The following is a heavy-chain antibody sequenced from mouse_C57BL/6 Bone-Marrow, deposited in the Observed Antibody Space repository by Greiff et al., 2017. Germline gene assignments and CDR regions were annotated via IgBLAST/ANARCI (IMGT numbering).Heavy chain of an antibody. CDR1: GYTFTCYG. D-gene: IGHD2-3*01. V-gene: IGHV1-81*01. CDR3: ARSKMGTYYFDY. Sequence: QVQLQQSGAELARPGASVKLSCKASGYTFTCYGISWVKQRTGQGLEWIGEIYPRSGNTYYNEKFKGKATLTADKSSSTAYMELRSLTSEDSAVYFCARSKMGTYYFDYWGQGTTLTVSS. J-gene: IGHJ2*01. CDR2: IYPRSGNT.